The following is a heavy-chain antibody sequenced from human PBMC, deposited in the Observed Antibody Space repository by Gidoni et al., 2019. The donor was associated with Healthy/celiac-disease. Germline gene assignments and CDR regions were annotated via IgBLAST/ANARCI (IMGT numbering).Heavy chain of an antibody. J-gene: IGHJ4*02. CDR1: GFTFSSYA. Sequence: VQLVESGGGVVQHGRSRGTSCAASGFTFSSYALHWVRQAPGKGLEWVAVISYDGSNKYYADSVKGRFTISRDNSKNTLYLQMNSLRAEDTAVYYCARELPYFDYWGQGTLVTVSS. CDR2: ISYDGSNK. V-gene: IGHV3-30*04. CDR3: ARELPYFDY. D-gene: IGHD1-26*01.